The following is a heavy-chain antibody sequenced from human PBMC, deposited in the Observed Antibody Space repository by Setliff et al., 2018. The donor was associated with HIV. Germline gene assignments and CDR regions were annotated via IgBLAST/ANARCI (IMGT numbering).Heavy chain of an antibody. J-gene: IGHJ4*02. V-gene: IGHV5-51*01. Sequence: PGESLKISCQGSGYTFSTYWIAWVRQTPGKGMDWAGLINPDKSDTKYRPSLQGKVTISADKSIATAYLPWNDLKASDTALSYCAIRRHNRPWLVVNSPLDSWGQGTLVTVSS. D-gene: IGHD6-19*01. CDR3: AIRRHNRPWLVVNSPLDS. CDR1: GYTFSTYW. CDR2: INPDKSDT.